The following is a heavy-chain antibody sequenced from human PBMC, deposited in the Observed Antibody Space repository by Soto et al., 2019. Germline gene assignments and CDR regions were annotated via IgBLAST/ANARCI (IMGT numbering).Heavy chain of an antibody. CDR3: ASPFRRVVVVVAARYAFDI. Sequence: SVKVSCKASGGTFSSYAISWVRQAPGQGLEWMGGIIPIFGTANYAQKFQGRVTITADESTSTAYMELSSLRSEDTAVYYCASPFRRVVVVVAARYAFDIWGQGTMVTVSS. V-gene: IGHV1-69*13. D-gene: IGHD2-15*01. J-gene: IGHJ3*02. CDR2: IIPIFGTA. CDR1: GGTFSSYA.